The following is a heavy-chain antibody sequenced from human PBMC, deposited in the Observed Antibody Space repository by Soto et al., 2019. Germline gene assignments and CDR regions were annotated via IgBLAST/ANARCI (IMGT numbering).Heavy chain of an antibody. CDR3: VLRALAYGSVDY. D-gene: IGHD3-10*01. J-gene: IGHJ4*02. CDR2: ISYDGSNK. Sequence: QVQLEESGGGVVQPGRSLRLSCAASGFTFSSYAMHWVRQAPGKGLEWVAVISYDGSNKYYADSVKGRFTISRDNSKNTLYLQMNRLRAEDTAVYYCVLRALAYGSVDYWGQGTLVTVSS. CDR1: GFTFSSYA. V-gene: IGHV3-30-3*01.